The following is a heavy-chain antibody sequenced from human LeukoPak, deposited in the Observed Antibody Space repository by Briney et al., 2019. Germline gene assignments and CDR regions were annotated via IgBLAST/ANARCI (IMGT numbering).Heavy chain of an antibody. CDR2: FSGSGGST. D-gene: IGHD1-26*01. Sequence: GGSLRLSCAASGFIFSNYAMSWVRQAPGKGLQWVSAFSGSGGSTYYADSVKGRFTISRDNSKNTLYLQMNSVRSEDTALYYCAKPSGSGVDYWGQGTRVTVSS. CDR3: AKPSGSGVDY. CDR1: GFIFSNYA. J-gene: IGHJ4*01. V-gene: IGHV3-23*01.